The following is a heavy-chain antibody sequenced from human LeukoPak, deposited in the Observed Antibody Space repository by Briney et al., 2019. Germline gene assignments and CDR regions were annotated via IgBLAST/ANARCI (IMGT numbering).Heavy chain of an antibody. V-gene: IGHV1-46*01. Sequence: ASVKVSCKASGYTFTIYYMHWVRQAPGQGLEWMGIINPSGGSTSYAQKFQGRVTMTRDTSTSTVYMELSSLRSEDTAVYYCARAPARPYYDFWSGYYLVSYFDYWGQGTLVTVSS. CDR3: ARAPARPYYDFWSGYYLVSYFDY. D-gene: IGHD3-3*01. CDR1: GYTFTIYY. CDR2: INPSGGST. J-gene: IGHJ4*02.